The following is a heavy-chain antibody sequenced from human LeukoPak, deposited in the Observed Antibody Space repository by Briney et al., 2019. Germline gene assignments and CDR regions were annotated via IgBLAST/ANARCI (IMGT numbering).Heavy chain of an antibody. V-gene: IGHV1-18*01. J-gene: IGHJ4*02. CDR3: ARNPPYTAYDY. D-gene: IGHD5-18*01. CDR2: ISAYNGNT. CDR1: GYTFTSYG. Sequence: ASVKVSCKASGYTFTSYGISWVRQAPGQGLEWMGWISAYNGNTNYAQKFQGRVTMTRDTSISTAYMELSRLRSDDTAVYYCARNPPYTAYDYWGQGTLVTVSS.